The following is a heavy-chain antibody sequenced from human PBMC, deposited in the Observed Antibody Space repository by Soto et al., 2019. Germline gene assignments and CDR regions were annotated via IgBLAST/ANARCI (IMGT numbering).Heavy chain of an antibody. CDR3: ARDEHGDSRYYYYYGMDV. D-gene: IGHD4-17*01. CDR1: GGTFSSYA. CDR2: IIPIFGTA. V-gene: IGHV1-69*13. J-gene: IGHJ6*02. Sequence: GASVKVSCKASGGTFSSYAISWVRQAPGQGLEWMGGIIPIFGTANYAQKFQGRVTITADESTSTAYMELSSPRSEDTAVYYCARDEHGDSRYYYYYGMDVWGQGTTVTVSS.